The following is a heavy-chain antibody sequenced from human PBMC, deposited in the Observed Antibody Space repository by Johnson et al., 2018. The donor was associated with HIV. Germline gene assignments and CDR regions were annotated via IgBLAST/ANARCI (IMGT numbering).Heavy chain of an antibody. D-gene: IGHD3-10*01. J-gene: IGHJ3*02. CDR3: VCLRAWTFDI. V-gene: IGHV3-11*04. Sequence: QVQLVESGGGLVKPGGSLRLSCAVSGVIFSDYYMSWIRQAPGKGLEWVSYISGSGNSIYYADSVKGRFTISRDNAKNSLYLQMHSLRAEDTAVYYCVCLRAWTFDIWGQGTMVTVSS. CDR2: ISGSGNSI. CDR1: GVIFSDYY.